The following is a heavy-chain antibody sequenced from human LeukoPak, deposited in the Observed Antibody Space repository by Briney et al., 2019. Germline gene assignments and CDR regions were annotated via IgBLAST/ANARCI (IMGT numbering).Heavy chain of an antibody. V-gene: IGHV3-21*03. CDR2: IYSSGGYM. CDR1: GFTFNIYS. Sequence: GGSLRLPCEASGFTFNIYSMNWARQALGEGLEWVSSIYSSGGYMLYADSVKGRFIISRDNAKDSLYLQMNSLRVENTAVYYCAKSWNYYDSSGDDALDIWGQGTMVTVSS. J-gene: IGHJ3*02. CDR3: AKSWNYYDSSGDDALDI. D-gene: IGHD3-22*01.